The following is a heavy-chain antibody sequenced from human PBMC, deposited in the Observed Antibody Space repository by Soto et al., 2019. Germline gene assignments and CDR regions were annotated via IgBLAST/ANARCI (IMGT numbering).Heavy chain of an antibody. CDR1: GYTFTSYA. CDR2: INAGNGNT. D-gene: IGHD4-17*01. J-gene: IGHJ6*03. V-gene: IGHV1-3*01. CDR3: AREYGDPHDYYYYYYMDV. Sequence: GASVKVSCKASGYTFTSYAMHWVRQAPGQRLEWMGWINAGNGNTKYSQKFQGRVTITRDTSASTAYMELSSLRSEDTAVYYCAREYGDPHDYYYYYYMDVWGKGTTVTVSS.